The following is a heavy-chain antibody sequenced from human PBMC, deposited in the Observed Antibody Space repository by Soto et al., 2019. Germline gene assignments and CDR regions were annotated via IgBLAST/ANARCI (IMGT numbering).Heavy chain of an antibody. V-gene: IGHV1-69*08. CDR3: AREDYYDSSGYYYIHAFDI. CDR2: IIPILGIA. Sequence: QVQLVQSGAEVKKPGSSVKVSCKASGGTFSSYTISWVRQAPGQGLEWMGRIIPILGIANYAQKFQGRVTITADKSTSTAYMELSSLRSEDTAVYYCAREDYYDSSGYYYIHAFDIWGQGTMVTVSS. J-gene: IGHJ3*02. CDR1: GGTFSSYT. D-gene: IGHD3-22*01.